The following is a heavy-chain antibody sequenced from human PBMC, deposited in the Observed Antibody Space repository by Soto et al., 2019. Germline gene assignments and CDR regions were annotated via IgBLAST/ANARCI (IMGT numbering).Heavy chain of an antibody. D-gene: IGHD1-1*01. CDR1: GLVFSSYD. Sequence: GGSLRLSCAASGLVFSSYDMHWVRHTTGAGLEWVSVIANTGDPYYSDSVKGRFTISRDNAKNALYLQMNSLRVGDSAMYYCAREGTGGGFDIWGKGTKVTVSS. CDR3: AREGTGGGFDI. J-gene: IGHJ3*02. V-gene: IGHV3-13*05. CDR2: IANTGDP.